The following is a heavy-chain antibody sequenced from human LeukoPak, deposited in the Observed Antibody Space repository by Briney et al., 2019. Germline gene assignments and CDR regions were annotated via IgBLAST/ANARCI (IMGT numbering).Heavy chain of an antibody. CDR2: IHYSGRA. J-gene: IGHJ6*02. CDR1: GGSISGYY. D-gene: IGHD3-16*01. CDR3: ARFGVDYDMGV. Sequence: PSETLALTCTVSGGSISGYYWTWVRQPPGKGLEWIGQIHYSGRADYNPSLKSRITISVDTSKNQMSLKLTSVTAADTAIYYCARFGVDYDMGVWGQGTTVTVSS. V-gene: IGHV4-59*01.